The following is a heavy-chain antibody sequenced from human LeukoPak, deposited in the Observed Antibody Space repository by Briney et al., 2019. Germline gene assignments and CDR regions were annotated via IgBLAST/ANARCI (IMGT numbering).Heavy chain of an antibody. V-gene: IGHV4-34*01. J-gene: IGHJ6*02. CDR2: INHSGST. CDR1: GFTFSSYW. D-gene: IGHD3-3*01. CDR3: ARGVGSPTSANFGVVRSTLDV. Sequence: GSLRLSCAASGFTFSSYWMSWVRQPPGKGLEWIGEINHSGSTNYNPSLKSRVTISVDTSKNQFSLKLSSVTAADTAVYYCARGVGSPTSANFGVVRSTLDVWGQGTTVTVSS.